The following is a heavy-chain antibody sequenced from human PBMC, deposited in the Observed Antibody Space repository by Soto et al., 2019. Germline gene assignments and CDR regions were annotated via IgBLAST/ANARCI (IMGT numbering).Heavy chain of an antibody. V-gene: IGHV3-30-3*01. D-gene: IGHD6-6*01. CDR3: AREKQLADYYYGMDV. Sequence: GGPLRLSCAASGFTFSSYAMHWVRQAPGKGLEWVAVISYDGSNKYYADSVKGRFTISRDNSKNTLYLQMNSLRAEDTAVYYCAREKQLADYYYGMDVWGQGTTVTVSS. J-gene: IGHJ6*02. CDR2: ISYDGSNK. CDR1: GFTFSSYA.